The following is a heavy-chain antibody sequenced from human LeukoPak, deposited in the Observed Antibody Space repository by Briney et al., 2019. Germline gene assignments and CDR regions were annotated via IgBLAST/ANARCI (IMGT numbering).Heavy chain of an antibody. CDR2: IKSKSDGGTT. D-gene: IGHD6-6*01. J-gene: IGHJ4*02. V-gene: IGHV3-15*01. CDR3: TTDRGITARPIFDS. CDR1: GVTISNAY. Sequence: GSLRLSCAASGVTISNAYMSWARQAPGKGLEWVGRIKSKSDGGTTDYAAPVKGRFTISRDDSKNTLYVQMNSLKSEGTAVYYCTTDRGITARPIFDSWGQGTRVTVSS.